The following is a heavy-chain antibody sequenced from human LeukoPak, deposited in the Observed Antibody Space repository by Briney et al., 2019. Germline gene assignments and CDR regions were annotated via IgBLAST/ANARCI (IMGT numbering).Heavy chain of an antibody. J-gene: IGHJ4*02. CDR1: GGSISSSSYY. CDR3: ARVGQQLVRDSGIDY. CDR2: IYYSGST. D-gene: IGHD6-13*01. V-gene: IGHV4-39*07. Sequence: SETLSLTCTVSGGSISSSSYYWGWIRQPPGKGLEWIGSIYYSGSTYYNPSLKSRVTISVDTSKNQFSLKLSSVTAADTAVYYCARVGQQLVRDSGIDYWGQGTLVTVSS.